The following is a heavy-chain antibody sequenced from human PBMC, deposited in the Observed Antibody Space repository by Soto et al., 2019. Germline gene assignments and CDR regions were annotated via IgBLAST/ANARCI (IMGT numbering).Heavy chain of an antibody. CDR2: IYYSGST. CDR3: ARDIRVLGQQLVRFAGWFDP. CDR1: GGSISSGGYY. Sequence: QVQLQESGPGLVKPSQTLSLTCTVSGGSISSGGYYWSWIRQHPGKGLEWIGYIYYSGSTYYNPSLKSRVTISVDTSKNQFSLKLSSVTAADTAVYYCARDIRVLGQQLVRFAGWFDPWGQGTLVTVSS. V-gene: IGHV4-31*03. J-gene: IGHJ5*02. D-gene: IGHD6-13*01.